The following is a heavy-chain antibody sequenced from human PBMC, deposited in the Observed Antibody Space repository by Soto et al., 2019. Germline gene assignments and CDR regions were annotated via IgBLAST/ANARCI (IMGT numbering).Heavy chain of an antibody. Sequence: GGSLRLSCAASGFTFSSYWRHWVRQAPGKGLVWVSRINSDGSSTSYADSVKGRFTISRDSAKNTLYLQMNSLRAEDTAVYYCAREDRTVLRYFDWLHPVGRQPYHYYGMDVWGQGTTVTVYS. V-gene: IGHV3-74*01. CDR2: INSDGSST. CDR1: GFTFSSYW. D-gene: IGHD3-9*01. J-gene: IGHJ6*02. CDR3: AREDRTVLRYFDWLHPVGRQPYHYYGMDV.